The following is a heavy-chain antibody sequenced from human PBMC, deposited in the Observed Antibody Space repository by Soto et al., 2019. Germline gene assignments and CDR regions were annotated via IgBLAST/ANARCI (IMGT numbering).Heavy chain of an antibody. CDR3: ASDTVGAGTPPTPYYFDY. J-gene: IGHJ4*02. CDR1: GFTFSSYA. Sequence: LRLSCAASGFTFSSYAMSWVRQAPGKGLEWVSAISGSGGSTYYADSVKGRFTISRDNSKNTLYLQMNSLRAEDTAVYYCASDTVGAGTPPTPYYFDYWGQGTLVTVSS. D-gene: IGHD1-26*01. CDR2: ISGSGGST. V-gene: IGHV3-23*01.